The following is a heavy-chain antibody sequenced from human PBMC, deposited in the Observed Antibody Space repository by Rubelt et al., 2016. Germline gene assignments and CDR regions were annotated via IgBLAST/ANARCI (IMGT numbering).Heavy chain of an antibody. CDR2: IYYSGTT. V-gene: IGHV4-39*07. CDR1: GGSISSSSYY. D-gene: IGHD5-24*01. J-gene: IGHJ4*02. Sequence: QLQLQESGPGLVKPSETLSLTCTVSGGSISSSSYYWGWIRQPPGQGLEWIGSIYYSGTTYYNPSLKSRVTISIDTSKNQFSVNLGWVTAGEQAVYYCARVGGDGYNDYWGQGTLVTVSS. CDR3: ARVGGDGYNDY.